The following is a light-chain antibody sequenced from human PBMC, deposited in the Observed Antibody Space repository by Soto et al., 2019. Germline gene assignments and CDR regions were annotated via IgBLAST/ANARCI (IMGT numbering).Light chain of an antibody. J-gene: IGKJ5*01. CDR3: QQYGSSPIT. CDR1: QTMTRAY. Sequence: IAVMQTPGTLSLSPGERTTLSCRASQTMTRAYLAWYQQKPGQAPRLLIYGASSRATGIPDRFSGSGSGTDFTLTISRLEPEDFAVYYCQQYGSSPITFGQGTRLEIK. V-gene: IGKV3-20*01. CDR2: GAS.